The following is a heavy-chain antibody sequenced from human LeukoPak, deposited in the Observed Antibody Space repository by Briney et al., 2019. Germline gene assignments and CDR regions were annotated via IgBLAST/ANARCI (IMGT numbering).Heavy chain of an antibody. J-gene: IGHJ5*02. CDR3: ARETVAEFYYDSSPTFDP. CDR1: GGSFSGYY. Sequence: PSETLSLTCAVYGGSFSGYYWSWIRQPPGKGLEWIGEINHSGSTNYNPSLKSRVTISVDTSKNQFSLKLSSVTAADTAVYYCARETVAEFYYDSSPTFDPWGQGTLVTVSS. V-gene: IGHV4-34*01. D-gene: IGHD3-22*01. CDR2: INHSGST.